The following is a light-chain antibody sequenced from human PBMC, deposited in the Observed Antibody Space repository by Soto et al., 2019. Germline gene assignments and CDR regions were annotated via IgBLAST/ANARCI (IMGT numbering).Light chain of an antibody. V-gene: IGLV2-11*01. CDR3: AVWDDSLSGPV. CDR2: GVS. J-gene: IGLJ3*02. CDR1: NSDVGGYNY. Sequence: QSALTQPRSVSGSPGQSVTISCTGTNSDVGGYNYVSWYQQYPGKAPKLMISGVSERPSGVPDRFSGSKSGTSASLAISGLQSEDEADYYCAVWDDSLSGPVFGGGTKLTVL.